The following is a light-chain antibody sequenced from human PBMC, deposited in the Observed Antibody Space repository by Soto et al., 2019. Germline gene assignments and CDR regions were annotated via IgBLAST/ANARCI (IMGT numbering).Light chain of an antibody. V-gene: IGKV3-15*01. CDR2: GAS. Sequence: EIVMTQSPATLSVSAGERPTLSCRASQSVSSNLAWYQQKPGQAPRLLIYGASTRATGIPARFSGSGSGTEFTLTISSLQSEDFAVYYCQQYNNWPLTFGGGTKV. CDR1: QSVSSN. CDR3: QQYNNWPLT. J-gene: IGKJ4*01.